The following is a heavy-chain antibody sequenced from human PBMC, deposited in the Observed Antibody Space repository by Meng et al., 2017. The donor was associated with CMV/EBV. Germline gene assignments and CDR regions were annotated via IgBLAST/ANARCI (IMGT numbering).Heavy chain of an antibody. J-gene: IGHJ4*02. D-gene: IGHD2-15*01. CDR3: ASSLTYPDY. V-gene: IGHV4-34*01. Sequence: QVLLQQGAAGLLLASETPSPTCAVYGGSFNWYDWSWIRQPPGKGLEWIGEINHSGSTNYNPSLKSRFTISVDTSKNQFSLKLSSVTAADTAVYYCASSLTYPDYWGQGTLVTVSS. CDR1: GGSFNWYD. CDR2: INHSGST.